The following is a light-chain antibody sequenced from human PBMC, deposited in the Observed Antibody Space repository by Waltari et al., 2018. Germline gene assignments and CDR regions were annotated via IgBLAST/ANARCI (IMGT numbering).Light chain of an antibody. Sequence: DIVTTQSPATLSASPGERATLSCRASQSVSSNLAWYQQKPGQDHRLLIYGASTRATSIPARFSGSRSGTEFTLTISSLLSEDFAVYYCQQYNNWPRTFGQGTKVEIK. V-gene: IGKV3-15*01. CDR2: GAS. CDR1: QSVSSN. CDR3: QQYNNWPRT. J-gene: IGKJ1*01.